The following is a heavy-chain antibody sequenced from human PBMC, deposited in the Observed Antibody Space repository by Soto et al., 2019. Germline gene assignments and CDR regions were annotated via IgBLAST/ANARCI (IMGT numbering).Heavy chain of an antibody. Sequence: SETLSLTCTVSGGSISSYYWSWIRQPPGKGLEWIGYIYYSGSTNYNPSLKSRVTISVDTSKNQFSLKLSSVTAADTAVYYCAREWYPGDGMDVWGQGTTVTVSS. CDR1: GGSISSYY. J-gene: IGHJ6*02. CDR3: AREWYPGDGMDV. V-gene: IGHV4-59*01. CDR2: IYYSGST. D-gene: IGHD2-15*01.